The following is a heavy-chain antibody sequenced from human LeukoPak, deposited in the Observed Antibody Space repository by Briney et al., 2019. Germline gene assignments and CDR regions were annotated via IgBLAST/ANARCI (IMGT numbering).Heavy chain of an antibody. J-gene: IGHJ1*01. CDR1: GFTFSSYG. D-gene: IGHD1-26*01. CDR3: ARARSIVGVSPFQH. V-gene: IGHV3-30*02. CDR2: IRYDGSNK. Sequence: PGGSLRLSCAASGFTFSSYGMHWVRQAPGKGLEWVAFIRYDGSNKYYADSVKGRFTISRDNSKNTLYLQMNSLRPEDTAVYYCARARSIVGVSPFQHWGQGTLVTVSS.